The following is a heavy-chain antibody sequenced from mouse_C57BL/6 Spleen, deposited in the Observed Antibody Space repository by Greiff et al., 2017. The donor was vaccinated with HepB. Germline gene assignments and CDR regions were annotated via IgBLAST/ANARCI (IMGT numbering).Heavy chain of an antibody. CDR3: ARDSYYFDY. CDR1: GYTFTSYW. CDR2: IDPSDSYT. Sequence: VQLQQPGAELVRPGTSVKLSCKASGYTFTSYWMHWVKQRPGQGLEWIGVIDPSDSYTNYNQKFKGKATLTVDTSSSTAYMQLSSLTSEDSAVYYCARDSYYFDYWGQGTTLTVSS. J-gene: IGHJ2*01. V-gene: IGHV1-59*01.